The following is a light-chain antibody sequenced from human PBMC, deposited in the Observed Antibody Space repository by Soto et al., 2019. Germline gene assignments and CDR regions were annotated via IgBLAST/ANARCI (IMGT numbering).Light chain of an antibody. CDR1: QDISGW. CDR2: AAS. CDR3: QQANSFPWT. V-gene: IGKV1D-12*01. Sequence: DIQMTQSPSSVSASVGDRVTITCRASQDISGWLAWFQQKPGKAPNLLIYAASILQSGVPSRFSGSGSGTDFTLTITYLQPEDFATYYCQQANSFPWTFGQGTKVAL. J-gene: IGKJ1*01.